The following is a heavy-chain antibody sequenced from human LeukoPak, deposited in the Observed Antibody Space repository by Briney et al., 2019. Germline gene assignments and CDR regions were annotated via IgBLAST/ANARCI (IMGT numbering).Heavy chain of an antibody. CDR1: GGSISSYY. J-gene: IGHJ4*02. D-gene: IGHD3-22*01. CDR2: IYYSGIS. CDR3: ARHHNYYDSSGHFDY. V-gene: IGHV4-59*08. Sequence: SETLSLTCTVSGGSISSYYWSWIRQPPGKGLEWIGYIYYSGISNYNPSLKSRVTISVYTSKNQFSLKLSSVTAADTAVYYCARHHNYYDSSGHFDYWGQGALVTVSS.